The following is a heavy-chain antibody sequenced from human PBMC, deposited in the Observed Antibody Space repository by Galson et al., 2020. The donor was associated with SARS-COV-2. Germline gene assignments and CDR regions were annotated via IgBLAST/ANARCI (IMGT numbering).Heavy chain of an antibody. V-gene: IGHV3-74*01. CDR2: VSIDGSDT. CDR3: VRDRPAAEWNYHPIFDQ. CDR1: GFTFSKHW. Sequence: GESLKISCAASGFTFSKHWMHWVRQAPGKGLVWVSRVSIDGSDTIYADSVKGRFTISRDNAKNTMYLQMNSLRAEDSAVYYCVRDRPAAEWNYHPIFDQWGQGSLVTVSS. D-gene: IGHD3-16*02. J-gene: IGHJ4*02.